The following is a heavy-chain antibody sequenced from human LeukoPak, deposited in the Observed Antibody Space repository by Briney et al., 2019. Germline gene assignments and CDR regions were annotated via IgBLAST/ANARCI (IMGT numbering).Heavy chain of an antibody. V-gene: IGHV3-48*01. Sequence: GGSLRLSCAASGITFSSYSMNWVRQAPGKGLEWVSYISTSGSTLHYADSVKGRFTVSRDNPNNSLYLQMNRLRAEDTAVYYCAREHGNYLRHWGQGTLVTVSS. CDR3: AREHGNYLRH. D-gene: IGHD1-7*01. CDR2: ISTSGSTL. CDR1: GITFSSYS. J-gene: IGHJ4*02.